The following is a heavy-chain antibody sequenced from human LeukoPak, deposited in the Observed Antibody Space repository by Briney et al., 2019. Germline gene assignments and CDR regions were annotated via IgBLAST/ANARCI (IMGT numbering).Heavy chain of an antibody. CDR2: IWYDGSNK. CDR1: GFTFSTYD. V-gene: IGHV3-33*06. CDR3: AKAFGWELTDSVDY. Sequence: PGRSLRLSCAASGFTFSTYDMHWVRQAPGRGLERVAVIWYDGSNKYYADSVKGRFTISRDNSKNTLYLQMNSLRAEDTAVYYCAKAFGWELTDSVDYWGQGTLVTVSS. J-gene: IGHJ4*02. D-gene: IGHD1-26*01.